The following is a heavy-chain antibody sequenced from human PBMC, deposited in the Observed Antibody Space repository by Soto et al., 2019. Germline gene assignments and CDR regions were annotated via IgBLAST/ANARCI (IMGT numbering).Heavy chain of an antibody. CDR2: IKSKTDGGTT. CDR3: TTPRILYGYYVDY. J-gene: IGHJ4*02. D-gene: IGHD3-16*01. CDR1: GFTFSNAW. V-gene: IGHV3-15*01. Sequence: EVQLVESGGGLVKPGGSLRLSCAASGFTFSNAWMSWVRQAPGKGLEWVGRIKSKTDGGTTDYAAPVKGRFPISRDDSKNTLYLQMNSLKTEDTAVYYCTTPRILYGYYVDYWGQGTLVNVSS.